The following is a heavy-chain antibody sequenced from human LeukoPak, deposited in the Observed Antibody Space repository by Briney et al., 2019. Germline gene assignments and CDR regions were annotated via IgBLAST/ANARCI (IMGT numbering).Heavy chain of an antibody. CDR3: ARVIYCSSTSCRGGYYYYYMDV. V-gene: IGHV3-21*01. Sequence: PGGSLRLSCAASGFTLSSYSMNWVRQAPGKGLEWVSSISSSSSYIYYADSVKGRFTISRDNAKNSLYLQINRLRAEDTAVYYCARVIYCSSTSCRGGYYYYYMDVWGKGTTVTVSS. J-gene: IGHJ6*03. CDR1: GFTLSSYS. D-gene: IGHD2-2*01. CDR2: ISSSSSYI.